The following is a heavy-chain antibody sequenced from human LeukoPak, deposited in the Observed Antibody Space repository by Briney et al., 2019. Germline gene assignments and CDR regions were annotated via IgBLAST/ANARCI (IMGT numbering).Heavy chain of an antibody. J-gene: IGHJ4*02. D-gene: IGHD3-3*01. CDR2: INPNSGGT. V-gene: IGHV1-2*06. CDR1: GGTFTGYY. Sequence: WASVKVSCKASGGTFTGYYMHWVRQAPGQGLEWMGRINPNSGGTNYAQKFQGRVTMTRDTSISTAYMELSRLRSDDTAVYYCASRGKSPYYDFWSGGPSDYWGQGTLVTVSS. CDR3: ASRGKSPYYDFWSGGPSDY.